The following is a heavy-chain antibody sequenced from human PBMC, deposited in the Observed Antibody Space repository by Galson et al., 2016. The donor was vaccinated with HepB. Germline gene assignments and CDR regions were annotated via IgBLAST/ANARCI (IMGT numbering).Heavy chain of an antibody. CDR3: ASHAGIAAAGRVFDY. V-gene: IGHV3-72*01. J-gene: IGHJ4*02. Sequence: SLRLSCAASGFTFSDHYMNWVRRAPGKGLEWVGRTRNRAESYTAEYAASVKGRFTISRDDSKNSLYLQMNSLKIEDTAVYYCASHAGIAAAGRVFDYWGQGTLVTVSS. CDR1: GFTFSDHY. D-gene: IGHD6-13*01. CDR2: TRNRAESYTA.